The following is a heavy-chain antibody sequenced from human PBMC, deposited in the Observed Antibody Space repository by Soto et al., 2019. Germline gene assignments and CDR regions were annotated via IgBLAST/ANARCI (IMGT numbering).Heavy chain of an antibody. Sequence: ASVKVSCKASGYTFTSYGISWGRQAPGQGLEWMGWISAYNGNTNYAQKLQGRVTMTTDTSTSTAYMELRSLRSDDTAVYYCARDSSAAGTDAFDIWGQGTMVTVSS. J-gene: IGHJ3*02. CDR3: ARDSSAAGTDAFDI. D-gene: IGHD6-13*01. CDR1: GYTFTSYG. V-gene: IGHV1-18*01. CDR2: ISAYNGNT.